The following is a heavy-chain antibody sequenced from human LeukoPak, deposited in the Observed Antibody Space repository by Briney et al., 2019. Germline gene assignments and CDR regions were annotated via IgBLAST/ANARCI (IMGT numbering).Heavy chain of an antibody. Sequence: GESLKISCKGSGYSFTSYWIGWVRQVPGKGLEWMGIIYPGDSDTRYSPPFQGQVTISADKSISTAHLQWSSLKASDTAMYYCARRSTISARLFDSWGQGTLVTVSS. CDR2: IYPGDSDT. V-gene: IGHV5-51*01. CDR1: GYSFTSYW. D-gene: IGHD6-6*01. J-gene: IGHJ4*02. CDR3: ARRSTISARLFDS.